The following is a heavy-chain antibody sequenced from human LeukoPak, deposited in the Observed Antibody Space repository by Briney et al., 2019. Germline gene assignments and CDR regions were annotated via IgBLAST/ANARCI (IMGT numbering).Heavy chain of an antibody. J-gene: IGHJ4*01. D-gene: IGHD4-11*01. CDR1: GDSISPYY. Sequence: PSETLSLTCTVSGDSISPYYWSWSRQSPGKGLEWIGYVHYSGSTKYNPSLKSRVTISLDTSKNQFSLRLSSVSAADTAVYYCARHYKSTRTTVVDYWGHRTLVTVSA. CDR3: ARHYKSTRTTVVDY. V-gene: IGHV4-59*08. CDR2: VHYSGST.